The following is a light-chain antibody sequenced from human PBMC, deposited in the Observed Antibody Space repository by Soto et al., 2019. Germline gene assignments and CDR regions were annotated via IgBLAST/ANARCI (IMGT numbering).Light chain of an antibody. J-gene: IGLJ1*01. CDR3: AAWDDSLNGPYV. Sequence: QSVLTQPPSASGTPGQRVTISCSGSSSNIGSNNVNWYQQHPGRAPPLLIYSNNHRPSGVPDRFSGSKSGTSASLAISGLQSEDEADYYCAAWDDSLNGPYVFGTGTKVTVL. CDR1: SSNIGSNN. V-gene: IGLV1-44*01. CDR2: SNN.